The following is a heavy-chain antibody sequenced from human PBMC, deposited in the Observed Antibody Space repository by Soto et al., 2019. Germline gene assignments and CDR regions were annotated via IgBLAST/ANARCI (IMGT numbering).Heavy chain of an antibody. CDR3: ATIRLVPAATNYFDY. Sequence: ASVKVSCKVSGYTLTELSMHWVRQAPGKGLEWMGGFDPEDGETIYAQKFQGRVTMTEDTSTDTAYMELSSLRSEDTAVYYCATIRLVPAATNYFDYWGQGTLVTVSS. D-gene: IGHD2-2*01. V-gene: IGHV1-24*01. CDR2: FDPEDGET. CDR1: GYTLTELS. J-gene: IGHJ4*02.